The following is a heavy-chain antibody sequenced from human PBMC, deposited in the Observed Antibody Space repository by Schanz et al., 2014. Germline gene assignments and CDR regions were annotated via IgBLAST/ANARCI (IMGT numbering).Heavy chain of an antibody. CDR3: ARLPVGYGSGIWDV. Sequence: EADLVESGGGLIQRGESLRLSCSASGFSFSSYSMNWVRQAPGKGLEWVSSISSSSSYIYYADSVKGRFTVSRDNARNSLYLHMNTLGAEDTAVYYCARLPVGYGSGIWDVWGQGTSXTVSS. CDR2: ISSSSSYI. CDR1: GFSFSSYS. D-gene: IGHD3-10*01. J-gene: IGHJ6*02. V-gene: IGHV3-48*01.